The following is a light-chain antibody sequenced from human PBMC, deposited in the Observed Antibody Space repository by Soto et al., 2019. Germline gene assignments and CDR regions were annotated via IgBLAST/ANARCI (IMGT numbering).Light chain of an antibody. Sequence: QSVLTQPPSVSGAPGQTVTISCTGSSSNIVARYEAHRYQQLPGTAPKLLIYEDIRRPSSVPDRHSGSKSGASASLAITGLQSEDEADYYCQSYDSSLSGVVFGGGTKVTVL. CDR3: QSYDSSLSGVV. CDR2: EDI. V-gene: IGLV1-40*01. CDR1: SSNIVARYE. J-gene: IGLJ3*02.